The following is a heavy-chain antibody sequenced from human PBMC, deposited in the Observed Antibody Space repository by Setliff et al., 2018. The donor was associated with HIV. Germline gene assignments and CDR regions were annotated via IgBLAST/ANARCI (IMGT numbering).Heavy chain of an antibody. CDR1: GYTFTSYY. CDR2: INPSGGST. Sequence: ASVKVSCKASGYTFTSYYMHWVRQAPGQGLEWMGIINPSGGSTSYAQKFQGRVTMTRDTSTSTVYMELSSLRSEDTAVYYCARDKSVDTAMVTVGFDYWGQGTLVTVSS. V-gene: IGHV1-46*01. CDR3: ARDKSVDTAMVTVGFDY. D-gene: IGHD5-18*01. J-gene: IGHJ4*02.